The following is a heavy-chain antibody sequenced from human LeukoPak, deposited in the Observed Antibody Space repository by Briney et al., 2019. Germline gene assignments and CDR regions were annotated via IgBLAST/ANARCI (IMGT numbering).Heavy chain of an antibody. V-gene: IGHV3-23*01. CDR3: AKQSAGSAAWYSLHYDF. CDR1: GFTFSSYS. D-gene: IGHD6-13*01. J-gene: IGHJ4*02. CDR2: VDGGGGGT. Sequence: GGSLRLSCAASGFTFSSYSMNWVRQAPGKGLEWVSSVDGGGGGTYYADSVKGRFTISRDNSKDTLYLQMNGLGAEDTAVYFCAKQSAGSAAWYSLHYDFWGQGTLVTVSS.